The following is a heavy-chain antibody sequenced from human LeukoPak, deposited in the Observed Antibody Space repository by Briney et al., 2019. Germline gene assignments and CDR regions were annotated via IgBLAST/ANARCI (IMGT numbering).Heavy chain of an antibody. Sequence: SDTLSLTCTVSGGSVSSYYCSWIRQPRGKGLEWIGYIYYSGSTNYNPSLKSRVTISVDTSKNQFSLKLSSVTAADTAVYYCARAAAYYGYVDYWGQGTLVTVSS. J-gene: IGHJ4*02. CDR3: ARAAAYYGYVDY. V-gene: IGHV4-59*02. CDR1: GGSVSSYY. D-gene: IGHD3-10*01. CDR2: IYYSGST.